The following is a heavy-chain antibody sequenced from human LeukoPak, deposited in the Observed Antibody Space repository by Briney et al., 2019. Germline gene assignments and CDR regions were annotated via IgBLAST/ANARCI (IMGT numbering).Heavy chain of an antibody. CDR2: IIPSFGTA. CDR3: ARWGDIVVVPAAMAYFDY. CDR1: GGTFSSYA. J-gene: IGHJ4*02. Sequence: SVKVSCKASGGTFSSYAISWVRQAPGQGLEWMGGIIPSFGTANYAQKFQGRVTITADESTSTAYMELSSLRSEDTAVYYCARWGDIVVVPAAMAYFDYWGQGTLVTVSS. V-gene: IGHV1-69*13. D-gene: IGHD2-2*01.